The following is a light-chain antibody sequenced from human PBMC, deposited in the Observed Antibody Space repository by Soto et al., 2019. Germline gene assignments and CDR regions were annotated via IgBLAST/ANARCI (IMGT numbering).Light chain of an antibody. CDR3: QPRNVWPTIT. Sequence: IQLNQSPSSLSASVGDRVTITCRPSPDIAIYLAGYHQTPGEAPKLXXYAASTLYAGVPSSFSASRSGTELTLTLNNLEPEDFALYDCQPRNVWPTITFRQGTRLEIK. J-gene: IGKJ5*01. CDR1: PDIAIY. V-gene: IGKV1-9*01. CDR2: AAS.